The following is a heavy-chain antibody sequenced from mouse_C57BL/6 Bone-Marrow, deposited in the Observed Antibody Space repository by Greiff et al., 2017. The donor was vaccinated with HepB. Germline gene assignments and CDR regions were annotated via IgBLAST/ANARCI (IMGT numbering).Heavy chain of an antibody. J-gene: IGHJ3*01. CDR1: GYTFTTYP. CDR2: FHPYNDDT. CDR3: ARRDYGSREALAY. V-gene: IGHV1-47*01. D-gene: IGHD1-1*01. Sequence: VKLVESGAELVKPGASVKMSCKASGYTFTTYPIEWMKQNHGKSLEWIGNFHPYNDDTKYNEKFKGKATLTVEKSSSTVYLELSRLTSDDSAVYYCARRDYGSREALAYWGQGTLVTVSA.